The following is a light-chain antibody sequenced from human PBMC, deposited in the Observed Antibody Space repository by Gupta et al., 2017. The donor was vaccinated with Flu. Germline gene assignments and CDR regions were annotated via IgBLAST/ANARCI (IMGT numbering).Light chain of an antibody. V-gene: IGLV4-69*01. CDR2: LNSDGSH. CDR1: SGHSSYA. Sequence: LVLTQSPSASASLGASVKLTCTLSSGHSSYAIAWHQQQPERGPRYLMKLNSDGSHSKGDGIPDRFSGSSSGAERYLTISILQSDDEAYYYCQTWGTGIRVFGGGTKLTVL. J-gene: IGLJ2*01. CDR3: QTWGTGIRV.